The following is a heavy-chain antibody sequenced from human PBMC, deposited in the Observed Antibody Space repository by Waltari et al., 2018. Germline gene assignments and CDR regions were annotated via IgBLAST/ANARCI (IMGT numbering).Heavy chain of an antibody. J-gene: IGHJ4*02. V-gene: IGHV4-38-2*01. CDR2: SGSSGRT. D-gene: IGHD6-13*01. CDR3: ARGVGSSGSYFHFDY. CDR1: GYSISSGYY. Sequence: QVQLQESGPGLVKPSETLSLTCAVSGYSISSGYYWGWIRQPPGKGLDYIGYISGSSGRTYYNPSLKSRVTISKDTSKNQFSLKLSSVTVADTAVYYCARGVGSSGSYFHFDYWGQGVRVTVSS.